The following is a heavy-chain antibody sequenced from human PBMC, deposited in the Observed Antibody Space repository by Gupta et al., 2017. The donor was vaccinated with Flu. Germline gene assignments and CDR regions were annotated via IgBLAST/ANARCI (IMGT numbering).Heavy chain of an antibody. CDR3: ARGHSSGWFANDY. CDR1: Y. Sequence: YIHWVRQAPGQGLEWMGWINPNSGDTNYAQKFQARVTMTRDTSITTAYMELSRLRSDDTAVYFCARGHSSGWFANDYWGQGTLVTVSS. V-gene: IGHV1-2*02. CDR2: INPNSGDT. D-gene: IGHD6-19*01. J-gene: IGHJ4*02.